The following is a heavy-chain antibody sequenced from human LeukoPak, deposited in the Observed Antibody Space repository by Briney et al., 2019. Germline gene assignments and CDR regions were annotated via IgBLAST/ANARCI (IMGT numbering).Heavy chain of an antibody. CDR2: ISSSSSYI. CDR1: GFTFSSYS. Sequence: PGGSLRLSCAASGFTFSSYSMNWVRQAPGKGLEWVSSISSSSSYIYYADSVKGRFTISRDNAKNSLYLQMNSLRPEDTAFYYCVKDKTGDGVYKYFDIWGRGTLVTVSS. V-gene: IGHV3-21*04. J-gene: IGHJ2*01. D-gene: IGHD7-27*01. CDR3: VKDKTGDGVYKYFDI.